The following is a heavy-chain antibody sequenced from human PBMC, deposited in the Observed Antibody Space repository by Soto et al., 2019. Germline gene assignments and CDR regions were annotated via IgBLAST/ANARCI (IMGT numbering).Heavy chain of an antibody. CDR3: AKDMKWGGMTTIHYFDS. J-gene: IGHJ4*02. V-gene: IGHV3-9*01. CDR1: GFTVDDYA. D-gene: IGHD4-17*01. Sequence: PGGSLRLSCVASGFTVDDYAMHWVRQAPGKGLEWVSGISANDDNVDYADSVKGRFTVSRDNAKNSLFLQMNSLRPEDTALYYCAKDMKWGGMTTIHYFDSWGQGTQVTVSS. CDR2: ISANDDNV.